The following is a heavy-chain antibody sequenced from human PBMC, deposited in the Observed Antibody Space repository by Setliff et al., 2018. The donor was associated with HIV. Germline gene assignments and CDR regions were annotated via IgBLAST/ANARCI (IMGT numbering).Heavy chain of an antibody. CDR2: VSSIGNT. Sequence: PSETLSLTCSVSGISINGYYWSWIRQSPRTRLEWIGYVSSIGNTNYNPSLKSRVTISVDTSKNQFSLQLNSVTAADTAVYFCARTRAPYFFDFWGQGAQFTVSS. CDR1: GISINGYY. J-gene: IGHJ4*02. V-gene: IGHV4-4*08. CDR3: ARTRAPYFFDF. D-gene: IGHD1-26*01.